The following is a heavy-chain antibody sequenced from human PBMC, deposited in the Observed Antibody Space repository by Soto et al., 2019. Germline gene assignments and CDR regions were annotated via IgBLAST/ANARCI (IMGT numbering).Heavy chain of an antibody. J-gene: IGHJ6*02. Sequence: QVQLVESGGGVVPPGRSLRLSCAASGFTFSSYAMHWVRQAPGKGLEWVAIISYDGSNKYYADSVKGRFTISRDNSKNTLYLQMNSLRAEDTAVFYCARTGLLHGMDVWGQGTTVTVSS. CDR3: ARTGLLHGMDV. V-gene: IGHV3-30-3*01. CDR1: GFTFSSYA. D-gene: IGHD2-15*01. CDR2: ISYDGSNK.